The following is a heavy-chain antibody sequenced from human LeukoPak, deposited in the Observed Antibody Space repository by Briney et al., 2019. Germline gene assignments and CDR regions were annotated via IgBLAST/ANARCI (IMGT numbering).Heavy chain of an antibody. J-gene: IGHJ4*02. Sequence: PGGSLRLSCAASGFIFSNYGMNWVRQAPGKGLEWVSAIIGSGGSTYYADSVKGRFTISRDNSKNTLYLQMNSLRAEDTAVYYCAKDSSSRGWVFDYWGQGTLVTVSS. CDR1: GFIFSNYG. V-gene: IGHV3-23*01. D-gene: IGHD3-10*01. CDR2: IIGSGGST. CDR3: AKDSSSRGWVFDY.